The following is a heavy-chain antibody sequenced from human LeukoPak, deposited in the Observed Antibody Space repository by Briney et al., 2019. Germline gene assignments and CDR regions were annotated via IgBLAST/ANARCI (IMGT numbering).Heavy chain of an antibody. D-gene: IGHD1-26*01. CDR3: ARFKGSYYFSFDY. J-gene: IGHJ4*02. CDR2: IYPGDSDT. CDR1: GYSFTSYW. V-gene: IGHV5-51*01. Sequence: RGESLKISYKGSGYSFTSYWIGWVRQMPGKGLEWMGIIYPGDSDTRYSPSFQGQVTISADKSISTAYLQWSSLKASDTAMYYCARFKGSYYFSFDYWGQGTLATVSS.